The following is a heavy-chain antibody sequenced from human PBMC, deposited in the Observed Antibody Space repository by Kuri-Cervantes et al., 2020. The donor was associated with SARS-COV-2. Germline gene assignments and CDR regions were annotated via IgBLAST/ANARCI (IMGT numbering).Heavy chain of an antibody. CDR2: INPNSGGT. D-gene: IGHD6-19*01. V-gene: IGHV1-2*04. Sequence: ASVKVSCKASGYTFTGYYMHWVRQAPGQGLEWMGWINPNSGGTNYAQKFQGWVTMTRDTSISTAYMELSSLRSEDTAVYYCARGVAVAGYYYFDYWGQGTLVTVSS. J-gene: IGHJ4*02. CDR1: GYTFTGYY. CDR3: ARGVAVAGYYYFDY.